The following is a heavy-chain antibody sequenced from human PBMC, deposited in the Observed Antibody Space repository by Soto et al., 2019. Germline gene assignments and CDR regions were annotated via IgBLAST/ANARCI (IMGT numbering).Heavy chain of an antibody. J-gene: IGHJ4*02. CDR2: IIPILGIA. D-gene: IGHD3-22*01. Sequence: QVQLVQSGAEVKKPGSSVKVSCKASGGTFSSYTISWVRQAPGQGLEWMGRIIPILGIANYAQKFRGRVTTTLAKTPTTPYMELSRRRSEGTAVYFCASRYDSSDFWGQGTLVTVSS. V-gene: IGHV1-69*02. CDR3: ASRYDSSDF. CDR1: GGTFSSYT.